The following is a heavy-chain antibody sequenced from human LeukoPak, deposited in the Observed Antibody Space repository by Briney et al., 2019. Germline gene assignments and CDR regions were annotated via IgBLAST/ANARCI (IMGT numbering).Heavy chain of an antibody. Sequence: QPGGSLRLSCAASGFTFGSYGMHWVRQAPGKGLEWVAVIWCGGSNKYYADSVKGRFTISRDNSKNTLYLQMNSLRAEDTAVYYCARDEAAAGPYYFYYGMDVWGQGTTVTVSS. CDR3: ARDEAAAGPYYFYYGMDV. CDR1: GFTFGSYG. J-gene: IGHJ6*02. CDR2: IWCGGSNK. D-gene: IGHD6-13*01. V-gene: IGHV3-33*01.